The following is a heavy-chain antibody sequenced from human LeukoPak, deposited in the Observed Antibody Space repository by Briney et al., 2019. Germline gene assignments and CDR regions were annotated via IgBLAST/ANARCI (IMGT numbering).Heavy chain of an antibody. D-gene: IGHD6-19*01. CDR3: ARHGGWYGAFDY. CDR1: GGSISSYY. CDR2: IYDSGST. J-gene: IGHJ4*02. Sequence: PSETLSLTCTVSGGSISSYYWSWIRQPPGKGLEWIGYIYDSGSTDSNPSLKSRVTISLDTSKNQFSLKLSSVTAADTAVYYCARHGGWYGAFDYWGQGTLVTVSS. V-gene: IGHV4-59*08.